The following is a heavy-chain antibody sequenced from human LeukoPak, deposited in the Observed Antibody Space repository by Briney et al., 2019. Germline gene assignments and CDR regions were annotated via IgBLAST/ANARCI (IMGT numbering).Heavy chain of an antibody. D-gene: IGHD6-13*01. CDR1: GYSFTSYW. Sequence: GESLKISCKGSGYSFTSYWIGWVRPMPGKGLEWMGIIYPGDSDTRYSPSFQGQVTISADKSISTAYLQWSSLKASDTAMYYCARAPGIAAATLPFDYWGQGTLVTVSS. CDR2: IYPGDSDT. J-gene: IGHJ4*02. CDR3: ARAPGIAAATLPFDY. V-gene: IGHV5-51*01.